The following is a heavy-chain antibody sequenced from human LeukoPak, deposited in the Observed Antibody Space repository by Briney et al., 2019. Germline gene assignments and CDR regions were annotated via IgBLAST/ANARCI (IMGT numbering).Heavy chain of an antibody. J-gene: IGHJ4*02. Sequence: WGSLTLSCAASGFTFNTSAMSWVRQAPGKGLGWVSGISAYVGTTDYADSVKGRFTISRDKSKNTLFLQMSSLRTEDTAVYYCAKNGGRPPFVDYWGQGTLVTVSS. CDR2: ISAYVGTT. V-gene: IGHV3-23*01. D-gene: IGHD4-23*01. CDR3: AKNGGRPPFVDY. CDR1: GFTFNTSA.